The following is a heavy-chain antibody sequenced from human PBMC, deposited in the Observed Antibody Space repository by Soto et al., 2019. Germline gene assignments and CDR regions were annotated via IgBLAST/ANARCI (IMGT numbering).Heavy chain of an antibody. D-gene: IGHD3-3*01. J-gene: IGHJ6*02. CDR2: IYYSGST. CDR1: GGSISSYY. Sequence: SETLSLTCTVSGGSISSYYWSWIRQPPGKGLEWIGYIYYSGSTNYNPSLKSRVTISVDTSKNQFSLKLSSVTAADTAVYYCARAGWLRFLEGVEDYYGMGVWGQGTTVTVSS. CDR3: ARAGWLRFLEGVEDYYGMGV. V-gene: IGHV4-59*01.